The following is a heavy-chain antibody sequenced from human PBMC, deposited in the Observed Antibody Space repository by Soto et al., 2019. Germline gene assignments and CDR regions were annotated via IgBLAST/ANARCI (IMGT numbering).Heavy chain of an antibody. D-gene: IGHD6-6*01. J-gene: IGHJ6*01. V-gene: IGHV3-30-3*01. CDR3: ARGGEQLVEGYYYYGMDV. CDR1: GFTFSSYA. CDR2: ISYDGSNK. Sequence: QVQLVESGGGVVQPGRSLRLSCAASGFTFSSYAMHWVRQAPGKGLEWVAVISYDGSNKYYADSVKGRFTISRDNSKNTLYLQMNSLRAEDTAVYYCARGGEQLVEGYYYYGMDVW.